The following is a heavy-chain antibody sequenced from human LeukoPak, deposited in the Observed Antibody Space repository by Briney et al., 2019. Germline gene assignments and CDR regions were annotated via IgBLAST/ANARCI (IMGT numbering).Heavy chain of an antibody. CDR3: ARGRGGTTVEYYYYYGMDV. V-gene: IGHV1-69*13. CDR2: IIPIFGTA. J-gene: IGHJ6*02. CDR1: GGTFSSYA. D-gene: IGHD4-23*01. Sequence: ASVKVSCKASGGTFSSYAISWVRQAPGQGLEWMGGIIPIFGTANYAQKFQGRVTITADESTSTAYMELSSLRSEDTAVYYCARGRGGTTVEYYYYYGMDVWGQGTTVTVSS.